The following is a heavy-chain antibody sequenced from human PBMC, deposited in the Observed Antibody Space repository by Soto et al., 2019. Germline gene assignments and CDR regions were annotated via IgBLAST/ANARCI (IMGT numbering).Heavy chain of an antibody. Sequence: QVHLVQSGAEVKKPGSSVKVSCKTSGVTISIYVINSLRQAPGQGLEWMGRIVPALTAADYAQKFQDRLTITADKSTSTDHMEMSSLRSDDKAVYYCPRGGQNVVSFVYCGQGTLVAVSS. CDR2: IVPALTAA. J-gene: IGHJ4*02. CDR1: GVTISIYV. CDR3: PRGGQNVVSFVY. D-gene: IGHD1-1*01. V-gene: IGHV1-69*08.